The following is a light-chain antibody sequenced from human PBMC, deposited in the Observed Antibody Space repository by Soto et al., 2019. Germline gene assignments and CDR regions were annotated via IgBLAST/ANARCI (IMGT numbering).Light chain of an antibody. J-gene: IGKJ1*01. Sequence: EIVLTQSPGTLSLSPGERATLSCRASQSVSSNYLAWYQQKPGQAPRLLLYGASNRATGIPDRFSGSGSETDFTLTISRLEPEDFAVYYCQQYGSSPQTFGQGSKVEIK. CDR1: QSVSSNY. CDR3: QQYGSSPQT. V-gene: IGKV3-20*01. CDR2: GAS.